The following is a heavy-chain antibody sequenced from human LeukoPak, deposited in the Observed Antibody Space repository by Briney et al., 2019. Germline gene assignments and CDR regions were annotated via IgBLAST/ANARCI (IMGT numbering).Heavy chain of an antibody. D-gene: IGHD3-10*01. Sequence: PGGSLRLSCAASGFTFSSYAMSWVCQAPGKGLEWVSAISGSGGSTYYADSVKGRFTISRDNSKNTLYLQMNSLRAEDTAVYYCAKGAEEVLWFGELLPHFDYWGQGTLVTVSS. CDR1: GFTFSSYA. CDR2: ISGSGGST. J-gene: IGHJ4*02. CDR3: AKGAEEVLWFGELLPHFDY. V-gene: IGHV3-23*01.